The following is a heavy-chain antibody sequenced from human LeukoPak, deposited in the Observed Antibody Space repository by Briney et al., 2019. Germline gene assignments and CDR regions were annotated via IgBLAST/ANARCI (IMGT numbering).Heavy chain of an antibody. D-gene: IGHD3-22*01. V-gene: IGHV3-23*01. Sequence: PGGSLRLSCAASGVTFSSYAMSWVRQAPGKGLECVSVISGSGGSTNYADSVKGRFAISRDNSKNTLYLQMNSLRAEDTAVYYCAKGGSYYDSSGYSYYYGMDVWGQGTTVTVSS. J-gene: IGHJ6*02. CDR1: GVTFSSYA. CDR3: AKGGSYYDSSGYSYYYGMDV. CDR2: ISGSGGST.